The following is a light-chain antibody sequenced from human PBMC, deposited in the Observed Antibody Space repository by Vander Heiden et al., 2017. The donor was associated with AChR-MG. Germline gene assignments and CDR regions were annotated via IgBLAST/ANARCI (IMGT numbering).Light chain of an antibody. CDR1: SSDVGSYSL. V-gene: IGLV2-23*03. CDR3: CSYAGSSTFDYV. J-gene: IGLJ1*01. Sequence: QSALTQRPYVPGSPGQPTTISWTGPSSDVGSYSLVSWYQQHPGKAPKLMIYEGSKRPSGVSNRFSGSKSGNTASLTISGLQAEDEADYYCCSYAGSSTFDYVFGTGTKVTVL. CDR2: EGS.